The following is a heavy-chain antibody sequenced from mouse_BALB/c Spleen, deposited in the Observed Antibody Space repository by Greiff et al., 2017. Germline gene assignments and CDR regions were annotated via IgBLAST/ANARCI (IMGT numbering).Heavy chain of an antibody. CDR3: TGQADY. V-gene: IGHV1-15*01. CDR1: GYTFTDYE. D-gene: IGHD3-2*02. CDR2: IDPETGGT. Sequence: VQLQQSGAELVRPGASVTLSCKASGYTFTDYEMHWVKQTPVHGLEWIGAIDPETGGTAYNQKFKGKATLTADKSSSTAYMELRSLTSEDSAVYYCTGQADYGGQGTTLTVSS. J-gene: IGHJ2*01.